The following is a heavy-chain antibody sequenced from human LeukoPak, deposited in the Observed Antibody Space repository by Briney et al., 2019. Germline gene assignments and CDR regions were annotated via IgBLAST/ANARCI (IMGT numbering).Heavy chain of an antibody. J-gene: IGHJ4*02. CDR1: GFTFSSYW. Sequence: PGGSLRLSCSASGFTFSSYWMHWVRQAPGKGLVWVSRINSDGSSTSYADSVKGRFTISRDNAKNTLYLQMNSLRAEDTAVYYCTTDRLYYDILTAIDLLDQTFDYWGQGTLVTVSS. D-gene: IGHD3-9*01. CDR3: TTDRLYYDILTAIDLLDQTFDY. V-gene: IGHV3-74*01. CDR2: INSDGSST.